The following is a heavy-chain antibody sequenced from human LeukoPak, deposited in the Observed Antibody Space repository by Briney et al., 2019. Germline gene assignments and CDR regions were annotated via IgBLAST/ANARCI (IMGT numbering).Heavy chain of an antibody. CDR1: GYTFTSYY. V-gene: IGHV1-46*01. CDR3: ATVRITMVRGVPPPGWFDP. D-gene: IGHD3-10*01. J-gene: IGHJ5*02. Sequence: ASVKVSCKASGYTFTSYYMHWVRQAPGQGLEWMGIINPSGGSTSYAQKFQGRVTMTEDTSTDTAYMELSSLRSEDTAVYYCATVRITMVRGVPPPGWFDPWGQGTLVTVSS. CDR2: INPSGGST.